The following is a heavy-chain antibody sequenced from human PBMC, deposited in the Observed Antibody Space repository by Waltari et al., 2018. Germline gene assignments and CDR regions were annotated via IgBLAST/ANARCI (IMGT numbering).Heavy chain of an antibody. CDR2: IWYYGSNK. J-gene: IGHJ4*02. Sequence: QVQLVESGGGVVQPGRSLRLSCAASGFTFSSYGMHWVRQAPGQGLEWVAVIWYYGSNKYYADSVKGRFTISRDNSKNTLYLQMNSLRAEDTAVYYCARGTYYYDSSGYYSPDYWGQGTLVTVSS. CDR1: GFTFSSYG. CDR3: ARGTYYYDSSGYYSPDY. D-gene: IGHD3-22*01. V-gene: IGHV3-33*01.